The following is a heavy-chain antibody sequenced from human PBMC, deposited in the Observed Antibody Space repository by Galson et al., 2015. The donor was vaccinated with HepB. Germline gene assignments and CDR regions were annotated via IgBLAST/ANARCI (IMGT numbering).Heavy chain of an antibody. CDR3: TKDPREQWLPGDWFDP. V-gene: IGHV3-21*01. Sequence: SLRLSCAASGITFISYSMNWVRQAPGKGLEWVSSISSSSSYIYYADSVKGRFTISRDNAKRSLCLQMNSLRPEDTAVYYCTKDPREQWLPGDWFDPWGQGTLVTVSS. CDR1: GITFISYS. CDR2: ISSSSSYI. J-gene: IGHJ5*02. D-gene: IGHD6-19*01.